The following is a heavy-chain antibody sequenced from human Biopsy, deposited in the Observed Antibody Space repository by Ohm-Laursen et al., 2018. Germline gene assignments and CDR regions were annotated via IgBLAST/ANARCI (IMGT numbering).Heavy chain of an antibody. J-gene: IGHJ1*01. CDR1: GVSFTGHY. Sequence: TLSLTCTVSGVSFTGHYWTWIRQPPGKGLEWIGHISHTGYTSYKSSLKSRVTISLDTSRKHFSLRMTSLAAADTAVYYWARGSNEYGGLYFPHWGQGTLVTVSS. V-gene: IGHV4-59*11. CDR3: ARGSNEYGGLYFPH. CDR2: ISHTGYT. D-gene: IGHD4-23*01.